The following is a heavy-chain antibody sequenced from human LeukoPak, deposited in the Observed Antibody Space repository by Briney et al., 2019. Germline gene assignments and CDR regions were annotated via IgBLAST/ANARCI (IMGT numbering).Heavy chain of an antibody. CDR3: AREYSSSWPFYY. CDR1: GFTFSSYG. Sequence: PGGSLRLSCAASGFTFSSYGMHWVRQAPGKGLEWVAVIWYDGSNKYYADSVKGRFTISRDNSKNTLHLQMNSLRADDTAVYYCAREYSSSWPFYYWGQGTLVTVSS. J-gene: IGHJ4*02. CDR2: IWYDGSNK. V-gene: IGHV3-33*01. D-gene: IGHD6-13*01.